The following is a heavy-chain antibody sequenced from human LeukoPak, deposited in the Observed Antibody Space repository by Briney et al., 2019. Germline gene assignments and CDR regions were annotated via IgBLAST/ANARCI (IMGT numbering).Heavy chain of an antibody. Sequence: GRSLRLACAASGFTFSSYGMHWVRQAPGKGLEWVAVIWYDGSNKYYADSVKGRFTISRDNSKNTLYLQMNSLRAEDTAVYYCARGGASYYYGMDVWGQGTTVTVSS. CDR2: IWYDGSNK. CDR3: ARGGASYYYGMDV. V-gene: IGHV3-33*01. CDR1: GFTFSSYG. J-gene: IGHJ6*02.